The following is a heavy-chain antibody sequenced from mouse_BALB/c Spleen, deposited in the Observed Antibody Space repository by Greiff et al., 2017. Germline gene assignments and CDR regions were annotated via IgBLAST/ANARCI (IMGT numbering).Heavy chain of an antibody. V-gene: IGHV1S81*02. J-gene: IGHJ1*01. CDR2: INPSNGGT. CDR3: TRAGRYWYFDV. Sequence: QVQLQQSGAELVKPGASVKLSCKASGYTFTSYYMYWVKQRPGQGLEWIGEINPSNGGTNFNEKFKSKATLTVDKSSSTAYMQLSSLTSEDSAVYYCTRAGRYWYFDVWGAGTTVTVSS. CDR1: GYTFTSYY.